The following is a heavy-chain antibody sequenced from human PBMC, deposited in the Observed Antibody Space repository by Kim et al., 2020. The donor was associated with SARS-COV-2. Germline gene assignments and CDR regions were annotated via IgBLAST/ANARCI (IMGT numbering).Heavy chain of an antibody. Sequence: GGSLRLSCAASGFTFSSYGMHWVRQAPGKGLEWVAVIWYDGSNKYYADSVKGRFTISRDNSKNTLYLQMNSLRAEDTAVYYCARDGRRSPGVYNWFDPWGQGTLVTVSS. J-gene: IGHJ5*02. CDR3: ARDGRRSPGVYNWFDP. CDR2: IWYDGSNK. CDR1: GFTFSSYG. D-gene: IGHD6-13*01. V-gene: IGHV3-33*01.